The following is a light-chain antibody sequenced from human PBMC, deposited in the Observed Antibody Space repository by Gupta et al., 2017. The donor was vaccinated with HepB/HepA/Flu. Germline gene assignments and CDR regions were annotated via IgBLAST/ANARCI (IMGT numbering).Light chain of an antibody. CDR3: QHNNTCSRT. Sequence: DIQMTQSPPTLSASVGDRVTITCRASQVISPWLAWYQQKPGKAPKVLISQVSSLHVGVPSRFSGGGSGTEFALTIISLQPDDFATYYCQHNNTCSRTFGGGTMVEMK. CDR1: QVISPW. CDR2: QVS. J-gene: IGKJ4*01. V-gene: IGKV1-5*03.